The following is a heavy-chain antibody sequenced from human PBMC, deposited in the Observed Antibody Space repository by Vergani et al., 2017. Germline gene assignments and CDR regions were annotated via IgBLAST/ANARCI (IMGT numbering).Heavy chain of an antibody. CDR1: GFTFSSYG. J-gene: IGHJ4*02. Sequence: QVQLVESGGGVVQPGRSLRLSCAASGFTFSSYGMHWVRQAPGKGLEWVAVISYDGSNKYYADSVKGRFTISRDNSKNTLYLQMNSLRAEDTAVYYCAIKTSLTDPFDYWGQGTLVTVSS. CDR3: AIKTSLTDPFDY. D-gene: IGHD3-16*01. CDR2: ISYDGSNK. V-gene: IGHV3-30*03.